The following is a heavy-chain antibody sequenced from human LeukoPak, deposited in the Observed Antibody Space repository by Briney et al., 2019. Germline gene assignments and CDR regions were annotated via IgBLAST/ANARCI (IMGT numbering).Heavy chain of an antibody. V-gene: IGHV3-7*01. CDR1: GFSFSSNW. J-gene: IGHJ5*02. CDR2: IKRDGSQK. CDR3: ARLGLEVGGPNWFDP. D-gene: IGHD1-1*01. Sequence: GGSLRLSCAAPGFSFSSNWMGWVRQAPGKGLEWVAHIKRDGSQKYYLDSVKGRFTITRDNAKNSLYLQRSSLRVEDTAVYYCARLGLEVGGPNWFDPWGQGTLVTVSS.